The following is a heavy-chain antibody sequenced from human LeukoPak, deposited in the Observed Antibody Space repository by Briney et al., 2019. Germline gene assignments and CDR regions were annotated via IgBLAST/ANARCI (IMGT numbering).Heavy chain of an antibody. D-gene: IGHD3-10*01. CDR1: GFTFSSYE. J-gene: IGHJ6*04. V-gene: IGHV3-48*03. CDR3: ARESTLGFGELFRYYYGMDV. CDR2: ISSSGSTI. Sequence: GGSLRLSCAASGFTFSSYEMNWVRQAPGKGLEWVSYISSSGSTIYYADSVKGRFTISRDNAKNSLYLQMNSLRAEDRAVYYCARESTLGFGELFRYYYGMDVWGKGTTVTVSS.